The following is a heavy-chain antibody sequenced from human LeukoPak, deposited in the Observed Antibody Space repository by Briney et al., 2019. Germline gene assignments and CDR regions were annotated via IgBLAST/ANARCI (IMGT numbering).Heavy chain of an antibody. V-gene: IGHV3-20*04. D-gene: IGHD5/OR15-5a*01. CDR1: GFTFDDYA. J-gene: IGHJ4*02. CDR2: INRNGGWS. Sequence: GGSLRLSCVASGFTFDDYAMSWVRQAPGKGLEWVSGINRNGGWSGYADSVKGRFTISRDNAKNSPYLQLNSLRAEDTALYYCATVSLTSFDHWGQGTLVTVSS. CDR3: ATVSLTSFDH.